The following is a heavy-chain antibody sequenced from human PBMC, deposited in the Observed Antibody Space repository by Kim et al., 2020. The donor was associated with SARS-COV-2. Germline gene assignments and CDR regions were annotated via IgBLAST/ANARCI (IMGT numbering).Heavy chain of an antibody. CDR1: GDSVSSNSAA. V-gene: IGHV6-1*01. CDR2: TYYRSKWYN. D-gene: IGHD3-3*01. Sequence: SQTLSLTCAISGDSVSSNSAAWNWIRQSPSRGLEWLGTTYYRSKWYNDYAVSVKSRITINADTSKNQFSLQLNSVTPEDTAVYYCARGLGYFDFWSGYYGDAFDMWGQGTMVTVSS. J-gene: IGHJ3*02. CDR3: ARGLGYFDFWSGYYGDAFDM.